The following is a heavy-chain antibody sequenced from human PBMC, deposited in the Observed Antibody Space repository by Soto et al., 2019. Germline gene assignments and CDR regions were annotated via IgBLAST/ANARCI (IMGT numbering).Heavy chain of an antibody. CDR2: INAGNGNT. V-gene: IGHV1-3*01. Sequence: GASVKVSCKASGYTFTSYAMHWVRQAPGQRLEWMGWINAGNGNTKYSQKFQGRVTITRDTSASTAYMEPSSLRSEDTAVYYCARGPYYYGSGSYSNYYYYYGMDVWGQGTTVTVSS. CDR1: GYTFTSYA. CDR3: ARGPYYYGSGSYSNYYYYYGMDV. D-gene: IGHD3-10*01. J-gene: IGHJ6*02.